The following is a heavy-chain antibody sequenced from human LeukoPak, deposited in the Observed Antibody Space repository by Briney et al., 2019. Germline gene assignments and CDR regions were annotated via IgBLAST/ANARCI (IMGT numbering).Heavy chain of an antibody. Sequence: KPSETLSLTCTVSGGSISSSSYYWGWIRQPPGKGLEWIGSIYYSGSTYYNPSLKSRVTISVDTSKNQFSLKLSSVTAADTAVYYCARLKRGAAGTLDYWGQGTLVTVSS. CDR3: ARLKRGAAGTLDY. V-gene: IGHV4-39*07. CDR2: IYYSGST. CDR1: GGSISSSSYY. J-gene: IGHJ4*02. D-gene: IGHD6-13*01.